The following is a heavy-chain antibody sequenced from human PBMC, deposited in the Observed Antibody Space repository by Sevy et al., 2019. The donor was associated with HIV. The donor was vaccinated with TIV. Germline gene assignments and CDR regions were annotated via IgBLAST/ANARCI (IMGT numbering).Heavy chain of an antibody. CDR3: VREGLGGFSYSLDC. CDR1: GFTFSSYW. D-gene: IGHD5-18*01. V-gene: IGHV3-7*01. Sequence: GGSLRLSCAASGFTFSSYWMSGVRQAPRKGLEWVATMKQDRSEKYYVDSVKGRFTIARDNAKHSLYLQMNSLRAEDTAVYYCVREGLGGFSYSLDCWGQGTLVTVSS. J-gene: IGHJ4*02. CDR2: MKQDRSEK.